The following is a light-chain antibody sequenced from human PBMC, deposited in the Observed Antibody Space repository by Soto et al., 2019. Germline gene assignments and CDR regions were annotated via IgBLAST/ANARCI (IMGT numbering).Light chain of an antibody. CDR3: QSYDNSLRGYV. J-gene: IGLJ1*01. V-gene: IGLV1-40*01. CDR1: SSNLGAGYD. CDR2: DNT. Sequence: QSVLTQPPSVSGAPGQTVSISCTVSSSNLGAGYDVNWYQQLPGTAPTLLISDNTNRPSGVPDRFSGSKSGTSASLAISGLQSEDEADYYCQSYDNSLRGYVFGPGTKLTVL.